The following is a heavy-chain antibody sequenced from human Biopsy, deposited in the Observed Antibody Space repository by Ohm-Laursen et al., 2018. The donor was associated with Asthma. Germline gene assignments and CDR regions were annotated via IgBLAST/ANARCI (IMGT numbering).Heavy chain of an antibody. Sequence: SVKVSCKISGYSLTDLAMHWVRQAPGQGLEWMGGLDHEYDVTAYARKFQGRVTMTADKSTNTTYMELSRLRSEDTAVYYCARSYDPDAYPGLILDYWGQGTLVTVSS. CDR2: LDHEYDVT. V-gene: IGHV1-24*01. CDR3: ARSYDPDAYPGLILDY. D-gene: IGHD3-16*01. CDR1: GYSLTDLA. J-gene: IGHJ4*02.